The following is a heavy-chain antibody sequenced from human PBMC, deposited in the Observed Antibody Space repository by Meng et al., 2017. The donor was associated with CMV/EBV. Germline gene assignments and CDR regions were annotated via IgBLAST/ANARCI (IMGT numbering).Heavy chain of an antibody. D-gene: IGHD6-6*01. J-gene: IGHJ5*02. CDR2: IRYDGSNK. CDR1: GFPFSSYG. Sequence: GESLKISCAASGFPFSSYGMHWVRQAPGKGLEWVAFIRYDGSNKYYADSVKGRFTISRDNSKNTLYLQMNSLSAEDTAVYYCAKASIAARGPWFDPWGQGTLVTVSS. CDR3: AKASIAARGPWFDP. V-gene: IGHV3-30*02.